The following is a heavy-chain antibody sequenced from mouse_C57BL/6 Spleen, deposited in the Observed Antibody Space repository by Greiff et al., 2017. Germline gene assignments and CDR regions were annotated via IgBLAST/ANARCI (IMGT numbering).Heavy chain of an antibody. CDR3: ARWGITSVVAEDYFDD. CDR2: INPSTGGT. D-gene: IGHD1-1*01. J-gene: IGHJ2*01. Sequence: VQLKQSGPELVKPGASVKISCKASGYSFTGYYMNWVKQSPEKSLEWIGEINPSTGGTTYNQKFKAKATLTVDKSSSTAYIQLKSLTYEDSAVYNCARWGITSVVAEDYFDDWGQGTTLTVSS. CDR1: GYSFTGYY. V-gene: IGHV1-42*01.